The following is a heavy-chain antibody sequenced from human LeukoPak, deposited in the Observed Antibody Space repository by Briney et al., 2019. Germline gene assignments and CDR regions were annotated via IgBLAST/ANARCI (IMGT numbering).Heavy chain of an antibody. CDR2: IYHSGST. CDR1: GGSISSSSYY. CDR3: ARDLWSYQDFDY. J-gene: IGHJ4*02. Sequence: SETLSLTCTVSGGSISSSSYYWGWIRQPPGKGLEWIGEIYHSGSTNYNPSLKSRVTISVDKSKNQFSLKLSSVIAADTAVYYCARDLWSYQDFDYWGQGTLVTVSS. V-gene: IGHV4-39*07. D-gene: IGHD2-2*01.